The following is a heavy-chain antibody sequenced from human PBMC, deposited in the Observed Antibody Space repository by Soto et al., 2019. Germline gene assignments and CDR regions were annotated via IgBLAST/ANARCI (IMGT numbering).Heavy chain of an antibody. CDR1: GGSITNTNYH. CDR3: FGVLAATLDY. CDR2: LYFRGAT. V-gene: IGHV4-39*01. J-gene: IGHJ4*01. Sequence: SETLSLTCSVSGGSITNTNYHWGWIRQAPGKGLEWIGTLYFRGATDYNPSLQSRVTISAETSKNQISLHLSSVTAADTAVYYCFGVLAATLDYWGQGTRVT. D-gene: IGHD2-21*02.